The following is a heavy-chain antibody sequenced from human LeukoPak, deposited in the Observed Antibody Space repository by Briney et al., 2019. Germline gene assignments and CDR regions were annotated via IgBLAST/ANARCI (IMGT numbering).Heavy chain of an antibody. V-gene: IGHV1-24*01. CDR3: ATDLYYDILAGYTRIFDY. CDR1: GYTLTELS. Sequence: SSVTVSRKGSGYTLTELSMHWLRQAPGKGREGMGGFYPEDCETIYAQKLQGRVTMTEDKSTDTAYMELSSLRSEDTAVYYCATDLYYDILAGYTRIFDYWGQGTLVTVAS. D-gene: IGHD3-9*01. J-gene: IGHJ4*02. CDR2: FYPEDCET.